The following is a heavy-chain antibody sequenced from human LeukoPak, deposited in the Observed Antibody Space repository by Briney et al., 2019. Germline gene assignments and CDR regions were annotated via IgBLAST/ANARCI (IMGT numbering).Heavy chain of an antibody. V-gene: IGHV3-15*01. J-gene: IGHJ4*02. CDR2: ITSKSDGGIT. D-gene: IGHD2/OR15-2a*01. CDR1: GFTFDDFS. CDR3: ATDESNSFFF. Sequence: GGSLRLSCTASGFTFDDFSIHWVRQTPGKGLEWVGRITSKSDGGITDSAAPVKGRFTVSRDDSKNTLFLQMSSLRTEDTAVYYCATDESNSFFFWGQGTLVTVSS.